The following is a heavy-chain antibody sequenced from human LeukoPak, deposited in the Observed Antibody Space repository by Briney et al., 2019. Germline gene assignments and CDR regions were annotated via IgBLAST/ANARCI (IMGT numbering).Heavy chain of an antibody. CDR1: GFTVSSNY. J-gene: IGHJ4*02. D-gene: IGHD1-26*01. CDR3: ARAVGATPFDY. CDR2: IYSGGST. Sequence: GGSLRLSCAASGFTVSSNYMSWVRQAPGKGLEWVSVIYSGGSTYYADSVKGRFTISRDNSKNTLYLQMNSLRAEDTAVYYCARAVGATPFDYWGQGTLVTVSS. V-gene: IGHV3-53*01.